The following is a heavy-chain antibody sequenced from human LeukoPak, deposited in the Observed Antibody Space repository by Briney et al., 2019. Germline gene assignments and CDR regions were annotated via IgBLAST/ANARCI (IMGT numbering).Heavy chain of an antibody. V-gene: IGHV4-4*02. CDR3: ARGLPTSDAFDI. Sequence: SETLSLTCAVSGGSISSSNWWSWVRQPPGKGLEWIGEIYHSGSTNYNPSLKSRVTISVDTSKNQFSLKLSSVTAADTAVYYCARGLPTSDAFDIWGQGTMVTVSS. J-gene: IGHJ3*02. D-gene: IGHD1-1*01. CDR1: GGSISSSNW. CDR2: IYHSGST.